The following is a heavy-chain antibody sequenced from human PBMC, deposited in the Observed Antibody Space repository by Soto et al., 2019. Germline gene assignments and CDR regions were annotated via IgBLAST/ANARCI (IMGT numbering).Heavy chain of an antibody. CDR2: MNPNSGNT. D-gene: IGHD3-3*01. CDR3: ARAMYYDFWSGYPLMAFDI. J-gene: IGHJ3*02. Sequence: ASVKVSCKASGYTFTSYDINWVLQATGQGLEWMGWMNPNSGNTGYAQKFQGRVTMTRNTSISTAYMELSSLRSEDTAVYYCARAMYYDFWSGYPLMAFDIWGQGTMVTV. V-gene: IGHV1-8*01. CDR1: GYTFTSYD.